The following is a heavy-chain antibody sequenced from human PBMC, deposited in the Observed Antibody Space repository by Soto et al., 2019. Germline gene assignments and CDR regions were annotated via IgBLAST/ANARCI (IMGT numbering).Heavy chain of an antibody. V-gene: IGHV2-5*02. D-gene: IGHD3-9*01. CDR2: IYWDDDK. CDR3: AHRPITIFGPYYFAY. Sequence: QITLKESGPTLVKPTQTLTLTCTFSGFSLSTSGVGVGWIRQPPGKALEWLALIYWDDDKRYSPSLKSRLTIPKDTSKNQVVLTMTNMDPVDTATYYCAHRPITIFGPYYFAYWGQGTLVTVSS. CDR1: GFSLSTSGVG. J-gene: IGHJ4*02.